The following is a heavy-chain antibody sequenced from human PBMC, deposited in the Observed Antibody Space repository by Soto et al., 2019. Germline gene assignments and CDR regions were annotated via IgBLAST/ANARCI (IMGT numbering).Heavy chain of an antibody. J-gene: IGHJ4*02. D-gene: IGHD2-8*01. CDR2: IYSGGST. CDR3: ASESEMGFTNGFYRRHAY. V-gene: IGHV3-66*01. CDR1: GFTVSSNY. Sequence: EVQLVESGGGLVQPGGSLRLSCAASGFTVSSNYMSWVRQAPGKGLEWVSVIYSGGSTYYADSVKGRFTISRDNSKNTLYLQMNSLRADDTAVYYCASESEMGFTNGFYRRHAYWGQGTLVTVSS.